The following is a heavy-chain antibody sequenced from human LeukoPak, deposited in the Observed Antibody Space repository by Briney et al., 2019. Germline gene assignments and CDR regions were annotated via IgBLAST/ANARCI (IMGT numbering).Heavy chain of an antibody. CDR1: GGSISSYY. Sequence: AETLSLTCTVSGGSISSYYWSWVRQPPGKGLEWIGFVYYTGSTNYSTSLKGRVTISVDTSKNQFSLKLRSVTAADTAVYYCARISSSNWYNERGAFDVWGQGTMVTVSS. D-gene: IGHD6-13*01. CDR2: VYYTGST. CDR3: ARISSSNWYNERGAFDV. V-gene: IGHV4-59*01. J-gene: IGHJ3*01.